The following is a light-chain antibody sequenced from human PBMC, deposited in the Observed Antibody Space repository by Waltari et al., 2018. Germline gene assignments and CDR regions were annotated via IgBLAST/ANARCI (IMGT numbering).Light chain of an antibody. Sequence: SYVSTQPPSVSVAPGETARITRGGDNIGRYSVQWYQQKPRPAPVLVIFYDSDRPAGIPARFSGSNSGNTATLTITSVEAGDEARYYCQVWHPDIDPGVFGTGTEVTVL. CDR1: NIGRYS. CDR2: YDS. V-gene: IGLV3-21*04. J-gene: IGLJ1*01. CDR3: QVWHPDIDPGV.